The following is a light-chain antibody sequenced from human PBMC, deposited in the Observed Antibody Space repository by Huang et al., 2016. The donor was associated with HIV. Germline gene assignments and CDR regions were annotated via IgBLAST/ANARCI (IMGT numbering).Light chain of an antibody. Sequence: DIVMTQSPDSLAVSLGERATINCKSSQSVLYSSNNKNYLAWYQQKPGQPPKLRIYWASTRESGVPDRFSGSGSGTDFTLTISSLQAEDVALYYCQQYYSIPLTFGQGTK. CDR3: QQYYSIPLT. V-gene: IGKV4-1*01. J-gene: IGKJ2*01. CDR2: WAS. CDR1: QSVLYSSNNKNY.